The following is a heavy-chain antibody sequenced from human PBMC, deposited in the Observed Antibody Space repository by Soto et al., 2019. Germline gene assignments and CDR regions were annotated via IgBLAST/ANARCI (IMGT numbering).Heavy chain of an antibody. V-gene: IGHV3-23*01. Sequence: EVQLLESGGGLVQPGGSLRLSCAASGFTFSSYAMSWVRQAPGKGLEWVSAISGSGGSTYYADSVKGRFTISRDNSKNTLYLQMNSLIAEDTAVYYCAKFYYDFWSGYLYFQHWGQGTLVTVSS. CDR1: GFTFSSYA. J-gene: IGHJ1*01. CDR2: ISGSGGST. CDR3: AKFYYDFWSGYLYFQH. D-gene: IGHD3-3*01.